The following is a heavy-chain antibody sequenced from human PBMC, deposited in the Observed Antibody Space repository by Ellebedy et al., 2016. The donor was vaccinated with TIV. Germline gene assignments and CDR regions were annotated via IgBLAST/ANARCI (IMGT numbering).Heavy chain of an antibody. CDR3: ARLRVGASMPTDY. CDR1: GGSFSGYY. D-gene: IGHD1-26*01. J-gene: IGHJ4*01. CDR2: IYYSGET. V-gene: IGHV4-34*09. Sequence: MPSETLSLTCAVYGGSFSGYYWSWIRQPPGKGLEWIGSIYYSGETFYNPSLKSRATVSSEKSMNRFSLRLTSVTAADTAVYYCARLRVGASMPTDYWGPGTLVTVSS.